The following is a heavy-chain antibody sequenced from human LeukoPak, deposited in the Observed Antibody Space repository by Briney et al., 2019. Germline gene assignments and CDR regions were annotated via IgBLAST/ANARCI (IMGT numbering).Heavy chain of an antibody. J-gene: IGHJ4*02. CDR3: ARGQKYRSGYTVTELGSGYFDY. Sequence: SETLSLTCSVSGASISSGSNYWGWIRQPPGKTLEWIGSIYSSGSTYYNPSLKSRVTISVDTSKNQFSLRLSSVTAADTAVYYCARGQKYRSGYTVTELGSGYFDYWGQGPLVTVSS. CDR1: GASISSGSNY. CDR2: IYSSGST. V-gene: IGHV4-39*07. D-gene: IGHD5-18*01.